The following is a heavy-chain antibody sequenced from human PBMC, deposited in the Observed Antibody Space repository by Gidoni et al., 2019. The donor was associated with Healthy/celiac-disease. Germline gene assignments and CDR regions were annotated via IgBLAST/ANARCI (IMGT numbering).Heavy chain of an antibody. CDR2: ISYDGSNK. J-gene: IGHJ4*02. CDR1: GFTFSSYA. V-gene: IGHV3-30*01. Sequence: QVQLVESGGGVVQPGRSLSISCAASGFTFSSYAMHWVRQAPGKGLEWVAVISYDGSNKYYADSVKGRFTISRDNSKNTLYLQMNSLRAEDTAVYYCAREDGRAIAGYWGQGTLVTVSS. D-gene: IGHD2-2*01. CDR3: AREDGRAIAGY.